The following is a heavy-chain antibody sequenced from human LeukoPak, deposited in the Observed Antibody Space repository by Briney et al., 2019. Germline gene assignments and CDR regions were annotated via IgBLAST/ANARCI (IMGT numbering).Heavy chain of an antibody. Sequence: GGSLRLSCAASGFTVSSNYMSWVRQAPGKGLEWVSVIYSGGSTCYADSVKGRFTISRDNSKNTLYLQMNSLRAEDTAVYYCVRGDYGDYTLFDYWGQGTLSPSPQ. V-gene: IGHV3-53*01. D-gene: IGHD4-17*01. J-gene: IGHJ4*02. CDR2: IYSGGST. CDR3: VRGDYGDYTLFDY. CDR1: GFTVSSNY.